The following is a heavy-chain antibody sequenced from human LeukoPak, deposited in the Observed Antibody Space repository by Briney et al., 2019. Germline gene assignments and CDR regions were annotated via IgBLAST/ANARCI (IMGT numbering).Heavy chain of an antibody. J-gene: IGHJ4*02. D-gene: IGHD4-23*01. CDR3: ARGRPHGNDY. V-gene: IGHV3-30-3*01. Sequence: GRSLRLSCAASGFTFSSYAMHWVRQAPGKGLEWVVVISYDENKKYYADSVKGRFSISRDNAKNTLYLQMNSLRVEDTAVYYCARGRPHGNDYWGQGTLVTVSS. CDR2: ISYDENKK. CDR1: GFTFSSYA.